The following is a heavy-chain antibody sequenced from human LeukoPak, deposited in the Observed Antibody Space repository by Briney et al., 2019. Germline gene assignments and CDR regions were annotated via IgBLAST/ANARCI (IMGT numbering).Heavy chain of an antibody. CDR3: ARAQSARDGFDY. V-gene: IGHV3-9*01. CDR2: ISWNSGSI. Sequence: GGSLRLSCAASGFTFDDYAMHWVRQAPGKGLEWVSGISWNSGSIGYAGSVKCRFTISRDNAKNSLYLQMNSLRAEDTAVYYCARAQSARDGFDYWGQGTLVTVSS. D-gene: IGHD6-6*01. CDR1: GFTFDDYA. J-gene: IGHJ4*02.